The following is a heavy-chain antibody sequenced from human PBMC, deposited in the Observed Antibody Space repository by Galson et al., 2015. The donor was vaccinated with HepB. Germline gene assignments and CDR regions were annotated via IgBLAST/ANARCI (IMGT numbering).Heavy chain of an antibody. CDR3: ATPSIAVAGGGAFDI. D-gene: IGHD6-19*01. CDR2: FDPEDGET. Sequence: SVKVSCKVSGYTLTDLSMHWVRQAPGKGLEWMGGFDPEDGETIYAQKFQGRVTMTEDTSTDTAYMELSSLRSEDTAVYYCATPSIAVAGGGAFDIWGQGTMVAVSS. CDR1: GYTLTDLS. J-gene: IGHJ3*02. V-gene: IGHV1-24*01.